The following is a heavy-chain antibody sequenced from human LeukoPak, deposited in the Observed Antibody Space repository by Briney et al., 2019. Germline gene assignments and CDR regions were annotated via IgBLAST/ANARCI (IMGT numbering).Heavy chain of an antibody. CDR1: GFTFSRFG. D-gene: IGHD6-13*01. CDR3: VRGVGVSRFNYLDS. J-gene: IGHJ4*02. Sequence: PGRSLTLSCAPSGFTFSRFGMDWVRQSPGRGLEWGSVIWYDASNKYYADSVKGRFTLSRDTSKNPFYLQMNSLRDADTAVYYCVRGVGVSRFNYLDSWGQGTLVIVSS. V-gene: IGHV3-33*01. CDR2: IWYDASNK.